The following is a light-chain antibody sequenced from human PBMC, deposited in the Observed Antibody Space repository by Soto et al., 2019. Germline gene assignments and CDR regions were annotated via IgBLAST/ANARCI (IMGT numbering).Light chain of an antibody. CDR2: AAS. Sequence: DIQMTQSPSSLSASVGNRVTITCRASQIITTYLNWYQQKPGKAPKLLIYAASSLQSGVPSSFSGSASGTDFTHTIHSLQPEDFATYYCQQSYTTPVTFGQGTRLEIK. CDR3: QQSYTTPVT. J-gene: IGKJ5*01. V-gene: IGKV1-39*01. CDR1: QIITTY.